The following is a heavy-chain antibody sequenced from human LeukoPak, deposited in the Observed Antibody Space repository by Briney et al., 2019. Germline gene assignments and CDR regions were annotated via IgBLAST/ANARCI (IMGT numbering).Heavy chain of an antibody. CDR1: GYTFTGYY. J-gene: IGHJ4*02. D-gene: IGHD3-22*01. CDR3: ARDRRNIRYHDSSGYYDY. Sequence: GASVKVSCKSSGYTFTGYYMHWVRQAPGQGLECMGWINPNSGGTNYAQKFQGRVTMTRDTSISTAYMELSRLRSDDTAVYYCARDRRNIRYHDSSGYYDYWGQGTLVTVSS. CDR2: INPNSGGT. V-gene: IGHV1-2*02.